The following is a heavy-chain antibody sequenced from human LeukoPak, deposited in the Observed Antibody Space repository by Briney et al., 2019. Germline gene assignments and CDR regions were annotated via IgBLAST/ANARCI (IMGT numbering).Heavy chain of an antibody. J-gene: IGHJ3*02. Sequence: GGSLRLSCAASGFTFSSYSMNWVRQAPGKGLEWVSSISGSGGSTQYAASVQGRFTISRDNSKNTLYLQMNSLRAEDTAVYYCAKDPNGDYIGTFDIWGQGTMVTVSS. CDR2: ISGSGGST. CDR1: GFTFSSYS. V-gene: IGHV3-23*01. D-gene: IGHD4-17*01. CDR3: AKDPNGDYIGTFDI.